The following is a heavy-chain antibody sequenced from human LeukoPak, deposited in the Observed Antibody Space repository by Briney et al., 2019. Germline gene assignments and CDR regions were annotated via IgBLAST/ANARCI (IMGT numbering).Heavy chain of an antibody. J-gene: IGHJ4*02. CDR3: ARGIQLWSPWDY. D-gene: IGHD5-18*01. CDR1: GFTFSSYE. Sequence: GGSLRLSCAASGFTFSSYEMNWVRQAPGKGLEWVSYISSSGGTIYYADSVKGRFTISRDNAKNSLYLQMNSLRAEDTAVYYCARGIQLWSPWDYWGQGTLVTVSS. V-gene: IGHV3-48*03. CDR2: ISSSGGTI.